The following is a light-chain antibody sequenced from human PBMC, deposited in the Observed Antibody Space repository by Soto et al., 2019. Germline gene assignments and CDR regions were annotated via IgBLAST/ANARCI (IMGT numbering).Light chain of an antibody. J-gene: IGLJ2*01. CDR3: CSYAGSSTFVI. Sequence: QSALTQPASVSGSPGQSITISCTGTSSDVGSYNLVSWYQQHPGKAPKVMIYEGSKRPSGVSKRFSGSKSGNTASLTISGLQAEDEADYHCCSYAGSSTFVIFGGGTKLTVL. V-gene: IGLV2-23*01. CDR1: SSDVGSYNL. CDR2: EGS.